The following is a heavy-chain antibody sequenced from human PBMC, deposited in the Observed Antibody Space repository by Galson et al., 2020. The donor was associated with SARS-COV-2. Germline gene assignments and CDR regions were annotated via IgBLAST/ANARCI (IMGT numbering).Heavy chain of an antibody. CDR2: IYYSGST. J-gene: IGHJ1*01. Sequence: ASEPLSLTCTVSGGPVSSDSNYWSWIRQPPGKGLAWIGYIYYSGSTNYNPSLKSRVTISVDTSKNQFSLKLNSVTAADTAVYYCAREVFGEEEYFQHWGQGTLVTVSS. D-gene: IGHD3-10*02. CDR3: AREVFGEEEYFQH. V-gene: IGHV4-61*01. CDR1: GGPVSSDSNY.